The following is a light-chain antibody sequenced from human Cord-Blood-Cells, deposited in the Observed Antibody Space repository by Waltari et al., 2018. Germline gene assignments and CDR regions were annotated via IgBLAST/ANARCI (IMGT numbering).Light chain of an antibody. CDR3: SSYTSSSTFDVV. Sequence: QSALTQPPPVSGSPGQAVTISCTGTSSDVGSYNRVSWYQPPPGTAPNFIIYEVSNRPSGVPDRFSWSKSSNTASLTISGLQAEDEADYYCSSYTSSSTFDVVFGGGTKLTVL. CDR1: SSDVGSYNR. CDR2: EVS. V-gene: IGLV2-18*02. J-gene: IGLJ2*01.